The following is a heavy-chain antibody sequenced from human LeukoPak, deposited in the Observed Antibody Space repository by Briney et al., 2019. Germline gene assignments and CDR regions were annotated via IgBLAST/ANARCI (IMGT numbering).Heavy chain of an antibody. J-gene: IGHJ5*02. CDR2: ISGSGGST. CDR1: GFTFGSYG. Sequence: PGGSLRLSCAASGFTFGSYGMSWVRQAPGKGLEWVSAISGSGGSTYYADSVKGRFTISRDNSKNTLYLQMNSLRAEDTAVYYCAKVGDCSSTTCYLNWFDPWGQGTLVTVSS. D-gene: IGHD2-2*01. V-gene: IGHV3-23*01. CDR3: AKVGDCSSTTCYLNWFDP.